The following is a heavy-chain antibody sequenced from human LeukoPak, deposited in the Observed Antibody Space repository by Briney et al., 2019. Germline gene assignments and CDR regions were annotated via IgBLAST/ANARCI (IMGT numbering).Heavy chain of an antibody. V-gene: IGHV4-61*02. D-gene: IGHD2-8*01. Sequence: SETLSLTCSVSGASVSSGNYFWTWIRQPTGKGLEWIGRLSTRGNTNYNPSLESRVTISGDTYKNQFSLQLRSVTAADTAVYYCTRALCINGVCEWFDPWGQGTLVTVSS. CDR2: LSTRGNT. CDR3: TRALCINGVCEWFDP. J-gene: IGHJ5*02. CDR1: GASVSSGNYF.